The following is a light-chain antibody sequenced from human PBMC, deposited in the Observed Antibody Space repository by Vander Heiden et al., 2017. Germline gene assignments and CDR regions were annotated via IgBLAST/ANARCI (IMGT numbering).Light chain of an antibody. CDR1: SSDLDDDDY. Sequence: QPALTQPASVSGSPGQSITISCTGTSSDLDDDDYRSWYQHHPGKAPKLVISDVNFRPSGVSTRFSGSKSGNTASLSISGLQPEDEATYFCSSYTGSTVIFGGGTKVTVL. V-gene: IGLV2-14*03. CDR2: DVN. J-gene: IGLJ2*01. CDR3: SSYTGSTVI.